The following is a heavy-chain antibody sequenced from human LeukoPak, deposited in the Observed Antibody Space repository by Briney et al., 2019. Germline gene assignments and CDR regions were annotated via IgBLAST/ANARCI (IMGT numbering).Heavy chain of an antibody. J-gene: IGHJ5*02. Sequence: PGGSLRLSCAASGFTVSSNYMSWVRQAPGKGLEWVSVIYSGLTTYYADSVEGRFTISRDNSENTVYLQMNSLRVEDTAVYYCAGDSPFDPWGQGTLVTVSS. CDR2: IYSGLTT. CDR3: AGDSPFDP. CDR1: GFTVSSNY. V-gene: IGHV3-53*01.